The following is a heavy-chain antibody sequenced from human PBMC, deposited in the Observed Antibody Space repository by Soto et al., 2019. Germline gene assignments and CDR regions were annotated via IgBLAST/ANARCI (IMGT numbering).Heavy chain of an antibody. CDR3: ANLKSDYGDLQLHYYYYGMDV. D-gene: IGHD4-17*01. CDR1: GFTFSSYG. Sequence: QVQLVESGGGVVQPGRSLRLSCAASGFTFSSYGMHWVRQAPGKGLEWVAVISYDGSNKYYADSVKGRFTISRDNSKKTLYLQMNSLRAEDTAVYYCANLKSDYGDLQLHYYYYGMDVWGQGTTVTVSS. V-gene: IGHV3-30*18. J-gene: IGHJ6*02. CDR2: ISYDGSNK.